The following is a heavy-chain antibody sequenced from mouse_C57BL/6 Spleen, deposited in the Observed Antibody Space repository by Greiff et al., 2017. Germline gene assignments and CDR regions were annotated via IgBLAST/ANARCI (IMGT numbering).Heavy chain of an antibody. J-gene: IGHJ4*01. CDR1: GYTFTSYW. CDR3: ARGDYDPYYAMDY. CDR2: IDPNSGGT. V-gene: IGHV1-72*01. D-gene: IGHD2-4*01. Sequence: VQLQQSGAELVKPGASVKLSCKASGYTFTSYWMHWVKQRPGRGLEWIGRIDPNSGGTKYNEKFKSKATMTVDKPSSPAYMQLSSLTSDDSAVYYCARGDYDPYYAMDYWGQGTSVTVSS.